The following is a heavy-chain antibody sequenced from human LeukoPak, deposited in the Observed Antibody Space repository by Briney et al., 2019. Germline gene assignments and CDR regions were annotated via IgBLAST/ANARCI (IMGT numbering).Heavy chain of an antibody. CDR1: GGTFSSYA. CDR3: AREGGGCSSTSCYTFDI. Sequence: ASVKVSCKASGGTFSSYAISWVRQAPGQGLEWMGGIIPIFGTANYAQKFQGRVTITADESTSTAYMELSSLRSEDTAVYYCAREGGGCSSTSCYTFDIWGQGTMVTVSS. V-gene: IGHV1-69*13. J-gene: IGHJ3*02. CDR2: IIPIFGTA. D-gene: IGHD2-2*02.